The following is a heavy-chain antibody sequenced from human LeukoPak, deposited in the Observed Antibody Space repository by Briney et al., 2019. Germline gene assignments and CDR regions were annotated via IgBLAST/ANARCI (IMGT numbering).Heavy chain of an antibody. J-gene: IGHJ4*02. CDR3: AKDSDWIIDY. CDR2: ISKDGTKT. Sequence: GESLRLSCAASGFTFDDHTMHWVRQAPGQGREWVSLISKDGTKTYYTDSVRGRFTISRDNSKDSLYLQMNSLKTEDTALYYCAKDSDWIIDYWGQGTLVTVSS. CDR1: GFTFDDHT. V-gene: IGHV3-43*01. D-gene: IGHD2-21*02.